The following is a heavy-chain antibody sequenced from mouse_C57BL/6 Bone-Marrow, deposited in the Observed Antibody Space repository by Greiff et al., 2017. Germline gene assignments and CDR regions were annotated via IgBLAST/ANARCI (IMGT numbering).Heavy chain of an antibody. V-gene: IGHV1-81*01. D-gene: IGHD1-1*01. CDR1: GYTFTSYG. Sequence: QVQLKQSGAELARPGASVKLSCKASGYTFTSYGISWVKQRTGQGLEWIGEIYPRSGYTYYNEKFKGKATLTADNSSSTAYMELRSLTSEDAAVYFCARLELLAMDYWGQGTSVTVSS. J-gene: IGHJ4*01. CDR2: IYPRSGYT. CDR3: ARLELLAMDY.